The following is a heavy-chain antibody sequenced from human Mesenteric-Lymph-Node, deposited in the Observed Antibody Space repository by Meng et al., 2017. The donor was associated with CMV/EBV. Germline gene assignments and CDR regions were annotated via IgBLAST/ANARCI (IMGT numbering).Heavy chain of an antibody. Sequence: KASGGTFSSYAISWVRQAPRQGLEWMGGIIPIFGTANYAQKFQGRVTITADESTSTAYMELRSLRSDDTAVYYCARDSNIVATIFDYWGQGTLVTVSS. CDR2: IIPIFGTA. CDR1: GGTFSSYA. J-gene: IGHJ4*02. CDR3: ARDSNIVATIFDY. D-gene: IGHD5-12*01. V-gene: IGHV1-69*01.